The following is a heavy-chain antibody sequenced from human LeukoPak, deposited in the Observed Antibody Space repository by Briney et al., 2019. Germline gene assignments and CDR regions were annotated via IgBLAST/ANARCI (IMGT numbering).Heavy chain of an antibody. D-gene: IGHD3-22*01. V-gene: IGHV3-48*01. CDR1: GFTFSSYS. CDR3: ARDLLVITTWYYYGMDV. CDR2: ISSSSSTI. J-gene: IGHJ6*02. Sequence: GGSLRLSCAASGFTFSSYSMNWVRQAPGKGLEWVSYISSSSSTIYYADSVKGRFTISRDNAKNSLYLQMNSLRAEDTAVYYCARDLLVITTWYYYGMDVWGQGTTVTVSS.